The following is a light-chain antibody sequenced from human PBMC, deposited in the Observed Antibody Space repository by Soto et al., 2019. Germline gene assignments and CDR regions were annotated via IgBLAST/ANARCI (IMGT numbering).Light chain of an antibody. CDR1: QSIYKW. J-gene: IGKJ4*01. V-gene: IGKV1-12*01. Sequence: DIQMTQSPSSVSASIGDRVTMSCRASQSIYKWLVWYQQKPGKAHKLLIYAASSLQGGVPSSFSGSEYGTDFTLTISVLQPEDSPTYYCQQADSFRLTVGGGTKVEI. CDR2: AAS. CDR3: QQADSFRLT.